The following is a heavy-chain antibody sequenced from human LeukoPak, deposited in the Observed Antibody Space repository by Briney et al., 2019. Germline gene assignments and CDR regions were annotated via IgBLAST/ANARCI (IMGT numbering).Heavy chain of an antibody. CDR2: FYPEDGET. J-gene: IGHJ4*02. CDR1: GYTLTELS. Sequence: ASVKVSCKVSGYTLTELSMHWVRQAPGKGREWVGGFYPEDGETIYAQKLQGRVTMTEDTSTDTAYMELSSLRSEDTAVYYCATTAGADYCSSTSCYDYWGQGTLVTVSS. D-gene: IGHD2-2*01. V-gene: IGHV1-24*01. CDR3: ATTAGADYCSSTSCYDY.